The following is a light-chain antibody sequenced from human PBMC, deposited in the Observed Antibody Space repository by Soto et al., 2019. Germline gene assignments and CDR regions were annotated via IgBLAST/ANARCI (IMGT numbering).Light chain of an antibody. CDR1: ESVSSHC. CDR3: QHYGSSVT. J-gene: IGKJ4*01. CDR2: GTA. V-gene: IGKV3-20*01. Sequence: EIVLTQSPGTLSLSPGERATLSCRASESVSSHCIGWYQQRPGRSPRLLIYGTASRAPDIPDRFSGDGAGADFTLTISGLEPEDFSVYYCQHYGSSVTFAGGTKVEIK.